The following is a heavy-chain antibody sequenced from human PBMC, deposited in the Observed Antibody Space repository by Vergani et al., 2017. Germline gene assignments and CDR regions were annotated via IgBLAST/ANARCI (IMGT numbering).Heavy chain of an antibody. CDR1: GYTFTNYA. D-gene: IGHD3-22*01. Sequence: QVQLVQSGSEVKKPGASVKVSCRASGYTFTNYALNWVRQAPGQGLEWMGWINSNSGNPTYAQGFTGRFVFFLATSASTAYLQISSLKADVTAVYYCAREVISDVFDIWGQGTMVTVSS. CDR3: AREVISDVFDI. J-gene: IGHJ3*02. CDR2: INSNSGNP. V-gene: IGHV7-4-1*02.